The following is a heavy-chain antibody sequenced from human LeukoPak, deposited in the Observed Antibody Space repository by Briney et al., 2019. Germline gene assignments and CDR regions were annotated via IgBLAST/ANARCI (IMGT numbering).Heavy chain of an antibody. J-gene: IGHJ4*02. CDR2: INHSGST. V-gene: IGHV4-34*01. CDR3: AKDPATGDTNPGFDY. CDR1: GGSFSGYY. Sequence: PSETLSLTCAVYGGSFSGYYWSWIRQPPGKGLEWIGEINHSGSTNYNPSLKSRVTISVDTSKNQFSLKLSSVTAADTAVYYCAKDPATGDTNPGFDYWGQGTLVTVSS. D-gene: IGHD7-27*01.